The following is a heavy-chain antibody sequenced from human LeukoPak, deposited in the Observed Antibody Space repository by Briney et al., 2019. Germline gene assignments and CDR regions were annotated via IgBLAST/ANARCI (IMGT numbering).Heavy chain of an antibody. CDR1: GYSISTGYY. CDR3: ARVIGYYDFWSGRFDY. V-gene: IGHV4-38-2*02. CDR2: IYHSGST. J-gene: IGHJ4*02. D-gene: IGHD3-3*01. Sequence: SETLSLTCTVSGYSISTGYYWGWIRQPPGKGLEWIGSIYHSGSTYYNPSLQSRVTMSVDTSKNQFSLKLSSVTAAGTAVYYCARVIGYYDFWSGRFDYWGQGTLVTVSS.